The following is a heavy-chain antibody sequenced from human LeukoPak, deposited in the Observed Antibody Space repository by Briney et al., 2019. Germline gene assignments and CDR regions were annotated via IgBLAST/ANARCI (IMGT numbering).Heavy chain of an antibody. CDR1: GFNFGTYW. CDR2: IRQDGSVK. V-gene: IGHV3-7*01. CDR3: ASSHDSSGND. D-gene: IGHD3-22*01. J-gene: IGHJ4*02. Sequence: GGSLRLSCAASGFNFGTYWMSWVRQAPEKGLEWLANIRQDGSVKFYVDSVKGRFTISRDNAKSSLYLQMNSLRVEDTAVYYCASSHDSSGNDWGQGTLVTVSS.